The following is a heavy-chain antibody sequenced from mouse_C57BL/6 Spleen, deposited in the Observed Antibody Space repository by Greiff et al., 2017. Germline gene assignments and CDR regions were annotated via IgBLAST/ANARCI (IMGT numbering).Heavy chain of an antibody. CDR3: ASEDGIYHFDY. V-gene: IGHV5-4*01. Sequence: EVHLVESGGGLVKPGGSLKLSCAASGFTFSSYAMSWVLQTPVKRLEWVATISGGGSYTYYPNNVKGRFTISIYNANNNLYLQLSHLKSEDTAMYYCASEDGIYHFDYWGQGTTLTVSS. J-gene: IGHJ2*01. CDR2: ISGGGSYT. CDR1: GFTFSSYA.